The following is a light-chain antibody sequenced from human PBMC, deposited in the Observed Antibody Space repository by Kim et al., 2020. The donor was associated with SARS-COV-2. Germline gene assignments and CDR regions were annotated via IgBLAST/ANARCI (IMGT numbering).Light chain of an antibody. V-gene: IGLV6-57*03. CDR3: QSYDSSIVV. CDR2: EDN. Sequence: GEAVTLSYHHSSGGIASTYGQWDQQRPGSAPTTVIYEDNQRPSGVPDRFSGSIDSSSNSASLTISGLKTEDEADYYCQSYDSSIVVFGGGTQLTVL. J-gene: IGLJ2*01. CDR1: SGGIASTY.